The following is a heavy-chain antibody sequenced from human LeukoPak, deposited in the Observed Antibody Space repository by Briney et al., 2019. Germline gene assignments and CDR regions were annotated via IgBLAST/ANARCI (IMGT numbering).Heavy chain of an antibody. CDR3: ATYFRGRLSYCYDY. J-gene: IGHJ4*02. Sequence: PGGSLRLSCAASGFTFSSYSMNWVRQAPGKGLEWVSSISSSSSYIYYADSVKGRFTISRDNAKNSLYLQMNSLRAEDTAVYYCATYFRGRLSYCYDYGGQGTLVTVSS. D-gene: IGHD1-26*01. CDR1: GFTFSSYS. V-gene: IGHV3-21*01. CDR2: ISSSSSYI.